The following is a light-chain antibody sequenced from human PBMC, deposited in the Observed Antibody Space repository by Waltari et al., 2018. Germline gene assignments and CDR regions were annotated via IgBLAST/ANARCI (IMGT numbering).Light chain of an antibody. Sequence: SALTQPDSVSGSPGQSITISCSGISSDSGGDNYVSWYQQHPGEAPKVIIYDVTNRPSGVSNRFSGSKSGSSASLTISGLQPEDEADYYCSSFTSSTTGIFGGGTKLTVL. CDR3: SSFTSSTTGI. CDR2: DVT. V-gene: IGLV2-14*03. CDR1: SSDSGGDNY. J-gene: IGLJ2*01.